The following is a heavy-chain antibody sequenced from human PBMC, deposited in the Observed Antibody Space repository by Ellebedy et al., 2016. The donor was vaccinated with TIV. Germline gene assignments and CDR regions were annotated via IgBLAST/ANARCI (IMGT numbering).Heavy chain of an antibody. V-gene: IGHV4-39*07. CDR1: GGSINTSSYY. D-gene: IGHD3-22*01. J-gene: IGHJ4*02. CDR2: IYYSGST. Sequence: MPSETLSLTCTVSGGSINTSSYYRGWIRQPPGEGLEWIGSIYYSGSTYYNPSLKSRVTISVDTSKNQFSLKLSSVTAADTAVYYCLLVVVFSGGYWGQGTLVTVSS. CDR3: LLVVVFSGGY.